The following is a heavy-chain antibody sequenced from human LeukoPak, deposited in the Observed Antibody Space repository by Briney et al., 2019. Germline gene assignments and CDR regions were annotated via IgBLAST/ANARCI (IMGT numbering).Heavy chain of an antibody. CDR3: AGVLLWFGEPLYFDY. CDR1: GGSISSYY. Sequence: SETLSLTCTVSGGSISSYYWSWIRQPPGKGLEWIGYIYYSGSTNYNPSLKSRVTISVDTSKNQFSLKLSSVTAADTAVYYCAGVLLWFGEPLYFDYWGQGTLVTVSS. CDR2: IYYSGST. J-gene: IGHJ4*02. V-gene: IGHV4-59*01. D-gene: IGHD3-10*01.